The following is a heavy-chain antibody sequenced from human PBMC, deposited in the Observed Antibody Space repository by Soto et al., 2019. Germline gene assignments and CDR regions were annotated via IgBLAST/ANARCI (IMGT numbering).Heavy chain of an antibody. D-gene: IGHD5-18*01. J-gene: IGHJ4*02. CDR3: AREKTAMVTVDY. Sequence: GVLRLSCAASGFTFSDYYMSWIRQAPGKGLEWVSYITSSGSTIYYADSVKGRFTISRDNAKNSLYLQMNSLRAEDTAVYYCAREKTAMVTVDYWGQGTLVTVSS. V-gene: IGHV3-11*01. CDR2: ITSSGSTI. CDR1: GFTFSDYY.